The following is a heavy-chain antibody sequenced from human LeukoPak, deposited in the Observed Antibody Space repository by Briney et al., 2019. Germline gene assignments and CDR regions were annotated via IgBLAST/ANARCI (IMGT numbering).Heavy chain of an antibody. CDR3: ASWDIVVVPAANSDY. CDR1: GYTFTGYY. D-gene: IGHD2-2*01. Sequence: ASVKVSCKASGYTFTGYYMHWVRQAPGPGLEGMGWINPNSGSTNYAQKFQGRVTMTRDTSISTDYMELSRLRSDDTAVYYCASWDIVVVPAANSDYWGQGTLVTVSS. V-gene: IGHV1-2*02. J-gene: IGHJ4*02. CDR2: INPNSGST.